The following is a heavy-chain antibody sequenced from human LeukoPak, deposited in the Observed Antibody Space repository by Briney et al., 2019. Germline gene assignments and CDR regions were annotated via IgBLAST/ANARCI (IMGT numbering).Heavy chain of an antibody. CDR2: ISGSGGST. V-gene: IGHV3-23*01. J-gene: IGHJ4*02. CDR3: ARIGATNIEYYFDY. D-gene: IGHD1-26*01. CDR1: GFTFSSYE. Sequence: PGGSLRLSCAASGFTFSSYEMNWVRQAPGKGLEWVSAISGSGGSTYYADSVKGRFTISRDNSKNTLYLQMNSLRAEDTAVYYCARIGATNIEYYFDYWGQGTLVTVSS.